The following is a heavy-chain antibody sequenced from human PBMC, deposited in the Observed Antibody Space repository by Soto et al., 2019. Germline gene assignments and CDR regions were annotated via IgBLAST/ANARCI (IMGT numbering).Heavy chain of an antibody. Sequence: HPGGSLRLSCAASGFTFSSYAMSWVRQAPGKGLEWVSAISGSGGSTYYADSVKGRFTISRDNSKNTLYLQMNSLRAEDTAVYYCAKGPVSGPYSGYDSKYYFDYWGQGTLVTVSS. CDR1: GFTFSSYA. CDR3: AKGPVSGPYSGYDSKYYFDY. CDR2: ISGSGGST. V-gene: IGHV3-23*01. D-gene: IGHD5-12*01. J-gene: IGHJ4*02.